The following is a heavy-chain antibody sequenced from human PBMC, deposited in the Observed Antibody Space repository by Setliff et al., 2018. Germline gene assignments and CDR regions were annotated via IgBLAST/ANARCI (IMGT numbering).Heavy chain of an antibody. J-gene: IGHJ5*02. D-gene: IGHD3-10*01. CDR2: IYTGGST. Sequence: SETLSLTCIVSGVSVSRHYWSWIRQPPGKTLEWIGYIYTGGSTTYNPSLKSRVTLSLDTSKNHLSLNLTSVTAADTAVYFCARVLVLGYNWFDPWGQGTLVTVSS. CDR3: ARVLVLGYNWFDP. CDR1: GVSVSRHY. V-gene: IGHV4-4*08.